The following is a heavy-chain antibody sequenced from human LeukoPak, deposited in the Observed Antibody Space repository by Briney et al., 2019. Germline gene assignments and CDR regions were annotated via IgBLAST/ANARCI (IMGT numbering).Heavy chain of an antibody. CDR3: ARDTLEGATIGRTFDY. Sequence: PGGSLRLSCAASRFTFSSYSMNWVRQAPGKGLEWVSSISSSSSYIYYADSVKGRFTISRDNAKNSLYLQMNSLRAEDTAVYYCARDTLEGATIGRTFDYWGQGTLVTIST. D-gene: IGHD1-26*01. J-gene: IGHJ4*02. V-gene: IGHV3-21*01. CDR1: RFTFSSYS. CDR2: ISSSSSYI.